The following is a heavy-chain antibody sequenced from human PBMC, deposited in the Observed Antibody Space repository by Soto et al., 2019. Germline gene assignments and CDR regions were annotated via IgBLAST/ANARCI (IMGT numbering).Heavy chain of an antibody. J-gene: IGHJ6*02. V-gene: IGHV1-69*12. CDR3: ATAGASVSYRSYAIYV. D-gene: IGHD3-10*01. Sequence: QVQLVQSGAEVKKPGSSVKVSCKASGGTFSSYAISWVRQAPGQGLEWMGGIIPIFGTANYAQKFQGRVTITAAESTRTAYIELSSLRSEDTAVYYCATAGASVSYRSYAIYVWCHRPTVTVSS. CDR1: GGTFSSYA. CDR2: IIPIFGTA.